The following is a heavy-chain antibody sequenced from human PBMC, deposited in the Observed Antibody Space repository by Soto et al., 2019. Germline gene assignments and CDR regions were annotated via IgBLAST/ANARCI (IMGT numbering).Heavy chain of an antibody. CDR1: GFTFSDYY. V-gene: IGHV3-11*05. D-gene: IGHD1-26*01. Sequence: QVQLVESGGGLVKPGGSLRLSCAASGFTFSDYYMTWIRQAPGKGLEWVSYISSSSSYTNYADSVKGRFTISRDNAKNSLYLQMNSLRAEDTAVYYCARDRTGYSNDFDYWGQGTQVTVSS. J-gene: IGHJ4*02. CDR3: ARDRTGYSNDFDY. CDR2: ISSSSSYT.